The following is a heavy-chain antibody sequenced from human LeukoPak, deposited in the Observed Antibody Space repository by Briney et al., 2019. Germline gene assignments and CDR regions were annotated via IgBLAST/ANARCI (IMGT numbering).Heavy chain of an antibody. Sequence: PGGSLKLSCAASGFTFSSYSMNWVRQAPGKGLEWVSSIYYADSVKGRFTISRDNAKNSLYLQMNSLRAEDTAVYYCARDVFGTTGTTFDYWGQGTLVTVSS. J-gene: IGHJ4*02. D-gene: IGHD1-1*01. CDR3: ARDVFGTTGTTFDY. CDR2: I. V-gene: IGHV3-21*01. CDR1: GFTFSSYS.